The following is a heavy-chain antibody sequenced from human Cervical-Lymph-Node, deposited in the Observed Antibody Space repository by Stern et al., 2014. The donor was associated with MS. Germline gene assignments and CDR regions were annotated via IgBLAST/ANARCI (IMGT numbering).Heavy chain of an antibody. Sequence: EVQLVESGAEVKKPGESLKISCKGYGYSFTANWIAWVRQMPGKGLEWRGIIYPVDSDTRYSPSFQGQVTISADKSISTAYLQWSSLKASDTAMYYCARDYGDYAFDYWGQGTLVTVSS. D-gene: IGHD4-17*01. CDR2: IYPVDSDT. V-gene: IGHV5-51*01. CDR3: ARDYGDYAFDY. CDR1: GYSFTANW. J-gene: IGHJ4*02.